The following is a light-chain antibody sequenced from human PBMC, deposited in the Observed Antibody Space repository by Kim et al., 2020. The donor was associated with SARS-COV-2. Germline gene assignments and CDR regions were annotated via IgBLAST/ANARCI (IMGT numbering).Light chain of an antibody. CDR3: LQHSNWPLT. J-gene: IGKJ4*01. CDR1: RGDRSS. V-gene: IGKV3-11*01. Sequence: PGDTAPLRRTASRGDRSSLAWYQQKPGQAPGLLFYETSTRATGSPARFSGRGSGTDFTLTISSVEPEDFAVFYCLQHSNWPLTFGGWTKVHIK. CDR2: ETS.